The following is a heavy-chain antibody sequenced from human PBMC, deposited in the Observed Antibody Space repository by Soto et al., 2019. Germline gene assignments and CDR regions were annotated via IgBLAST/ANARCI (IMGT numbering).Heavy chain of an antibody. J-gene: IGHJ6*02. Sequence: EVQLVESGGGLVKPGGSLRLSCAASGFTFSSYSMNWVRQAPGKGLEWVSSISSSSSYIYYADSVKGRFTISRDNAKNSLYLQMNSLRAEDTAVYYCARAKPLYITMVRGVETYYYYGMDVWGQGTTVTVSS. CDR1: GFTFSSYS. V-gene: IGHV3-21*01. D-gene: IGHD3-10*01. CDR2: ISSSSSYI. CDR3: ARAKPLYITMVRGVETYYYYGMDV.